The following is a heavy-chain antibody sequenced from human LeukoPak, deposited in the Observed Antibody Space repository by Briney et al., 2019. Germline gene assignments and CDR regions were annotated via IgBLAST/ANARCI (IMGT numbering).Heavy chain of an antibody. CDR2: IYPGDSDT. CDR1: GYSFTSYW. V-gene: IGHV5-51*01. CDR3: ARTNLRYCSGGSCYFDY. J-gene: IGHJ4*02. D-gene: IGHD2-15*01. Sequence: GESLKIPCKGSGYSFTSYWIGWVRQMPGKGLEWMGIIYPGDSDTRYSPSFQGQVTISADKSISTAYLQWSSLKASDTAMYYCARTNLRYCSGGSCYFDYWGQGTLVTVSS.